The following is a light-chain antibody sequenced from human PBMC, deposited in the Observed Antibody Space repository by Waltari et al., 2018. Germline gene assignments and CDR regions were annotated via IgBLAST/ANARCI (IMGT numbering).Light chain of an antibody. J-gene: IGLJ2*01. CDR2: YRSDSEN. V-gene: IGLV5-45*01. CDR3: MILYNRAVV. Sequence: QAVLTQPALLPASPGASASLPCSARSAIHIGTYKLHLYPQRPVSPPQFLLKYRSDSENPQGSGVPSRFSGSKDISANAGILLISGLQSEDEADYYCMILYNRAVVFGGGTKLTVL. CDR1: SAIHIGTYK.